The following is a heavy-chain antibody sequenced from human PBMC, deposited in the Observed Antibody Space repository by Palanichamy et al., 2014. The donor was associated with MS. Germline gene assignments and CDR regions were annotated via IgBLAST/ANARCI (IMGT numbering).Heavy chain of an antibody. CDR1: GLTFSTYG. CDR3: ARGYTGDSYWYVHL. Sequence: QGQLVESGGGVVQPGRSLRLSCVVSGLTFSTYGMHWVRQAPGKGLEWVAVIWDDGSNKYYADSVKGRFTISRDNSKNTLYLQMNSLRAEDTAVYYCARGYTGDSYWYVHLWGRGTLVTVSS. D-gene: IGHD5-18*01. J-gene: IGHJ2*01. V-gene: IGHV3-33*01. CDR2: IWDDGSNK.